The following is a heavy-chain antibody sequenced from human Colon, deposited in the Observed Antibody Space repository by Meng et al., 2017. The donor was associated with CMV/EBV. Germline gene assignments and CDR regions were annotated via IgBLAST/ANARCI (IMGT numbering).Heavy chain of an antibody. CDR3: AREASGWSTGVDN. CDR1: GGSVHSGSYY. CDR2: VSYSGNT. Sequence: SETLSLTCSVSGGSVHSGSYYWTWIRQPPGKGLEWIGYVSYSGNTNYNPSLKSRLTIEVDTSRNQFSLKLTSVSAADTAMYYCAREASGWSTGVDNWGQGTLVTVSS. D-gene: IGHD6-19*01. V-gene: IGHV4-61*01. J-gene: IGHJ4*02.